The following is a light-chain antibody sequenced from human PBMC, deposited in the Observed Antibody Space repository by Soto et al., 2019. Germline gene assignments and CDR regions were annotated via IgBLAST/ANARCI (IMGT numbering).Light chain of an antibody. CDR3: QQYHNWPPYT. CDR1: QSVSTN. V-gene: IGKV3-15*01. Sequence: EIVMTQSPATLSVSPGERATLSCRASQSVSTNLAWYQQKPGQAPRLLMYGASTRATGIPARFSGSGSGTDFTLTISSLKSEDFAVYYCQQYHNWPPYTFGQGTKLEIK. CDR2: GAS. J-gene: IGKJ2*01.